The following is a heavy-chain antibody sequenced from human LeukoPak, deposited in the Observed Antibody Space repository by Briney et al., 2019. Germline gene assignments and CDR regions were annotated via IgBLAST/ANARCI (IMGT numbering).Heavy chain of an antibody. CDR2: ISSSSSYI. CDR1: GFTFSSYS. V-gene: IGHV3-21*01. J-gene: IGHJ4*02. CDR3: ARVPAGHSSVGEDY. Sequence: GGSLRLSCAASGFTFSSYSMNWVRQAPGKGLEWVSSISSSSSYIYYADSVKGRFTISRDNAKNSLYLQMNSLRAEDTAVYYCARVPAGHSSVGEDYWGQGTLVTVSS. D-gene: IGHD6-19*01.